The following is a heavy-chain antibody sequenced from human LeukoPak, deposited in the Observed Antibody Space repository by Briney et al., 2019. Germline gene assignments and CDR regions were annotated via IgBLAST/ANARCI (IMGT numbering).Heavy chain of an antibody. CDR2: IYHSGTT. V-gene: IGHV4-4*02. CDR1: GGSISSSNW. Sequence: SETLSLTCAVSGGSISSSNWWSWVRQPPGKGLEWIGEIYHSGTTNYNPSLKSRVTISVDKSKNQFSLRLSSVTAADTAVYYCARGRSGVGALDYWGQGTLVTVSS. CDR3: ARGRSGVGALDY. D-gene: IGHD1-26*01. J-gene: IGHJ4*02.